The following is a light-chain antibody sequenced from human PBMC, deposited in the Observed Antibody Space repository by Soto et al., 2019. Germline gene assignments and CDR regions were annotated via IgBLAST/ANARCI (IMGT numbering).Light chain of an antibody. V-gene: IGLV2-23*01. CDR2: EGS. CDR1: ISDVGSYNL. CDR3: CSYAGSSTPYV. Sequence: QSLLSQPASVSGSPGQSITISCTGTISDVGSYNLVSWYQQHPGKAPKLMIYEGSKRPSGVSNRFSGSKSGNTASLTISGLQAEDEADYYCCSYAGSSTPYVFGTGTKVTVL. J-gene: IGLJ1*01.